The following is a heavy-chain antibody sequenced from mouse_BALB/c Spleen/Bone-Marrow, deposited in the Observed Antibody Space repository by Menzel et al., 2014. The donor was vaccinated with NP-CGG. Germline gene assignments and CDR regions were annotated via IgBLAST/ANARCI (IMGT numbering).Heavy chain of an antibody. CDR3: ASLTGTFDY. D-gene: IGHD4-1*01. Sequence: VQLQQSGTDLVKPGASVKLSCTASGFNIKDTYMHWVKQRPEQGLDWIGRIDPASGNIQYDPKFQGWAAITADTSSNTAYLQLSSLTSEDTAVYYCASLTGTFDYWGQGTPLTVSS. V-gene: IGHV14-3*02. CDR2: IDPASGNI. J-gene: IGHJ2*01. CDR1: GFNIKDTY.